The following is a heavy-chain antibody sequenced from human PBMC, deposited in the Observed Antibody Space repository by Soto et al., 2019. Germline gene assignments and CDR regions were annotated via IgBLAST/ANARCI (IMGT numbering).Heavy chain of an antibody. Sequence: KTSETLSLTCTVSGGSISSDSFYWAWIRQPPGKGLEWIGIIYYSGDTYYNPSLAGRLTMSVDTSNQFSLTLRSVTAADTALYYCARNQPQRYCSGGTCRPAYGMDVRGQGTTVTVSS. CDR1: GGSISSDSFY. D-gene: IGHD2-15*01. CDR2: IYYSGDT. J-gene: IGHJ6*02. V-gene: IGHV4-39*01. CDR3: ARNQPQRYCSGGTCRPAYGMDV.